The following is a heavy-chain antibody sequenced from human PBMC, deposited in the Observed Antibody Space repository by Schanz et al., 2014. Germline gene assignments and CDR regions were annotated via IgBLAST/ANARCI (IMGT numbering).Heavy chain of an antibody. J-gene: IGHJ4*02. CDR3: ARATTAWPFDL. Sequence: QVQLVESGGGVVQPGGSLRLSCAASGFTFSSYGMHWVRQAPGKGLEWVTFIRFDGSDKYYADSVKGRFSVSRDNSKNTLYLQMNSLRLDDTAVYYCARATTAWPFDLWGQGTLVTVSS. D-gene: IGHD4-17*01. CDR1: GFTFSSYG. CDR2: IRFDGSDK. V-gene: IGHV3-30*02.